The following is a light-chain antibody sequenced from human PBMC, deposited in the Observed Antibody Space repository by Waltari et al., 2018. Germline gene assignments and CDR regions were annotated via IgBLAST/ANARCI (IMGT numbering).Light chain of an antibody. Sequence: QSLLTQPPSASGTPGQRVTISCSGSSSNIGSYYVYWYQQLPGTAPKLLIDGNNQRPSGVPDRFSGSKSGTSGSLAISGLRSEDEADYYCAAWYDRLRGVVFGGGTKLTV. V-gene: IGLV1-47*01. J-gene: IGLJ2*01. CDR1: SSNIGSYY. CDR2: GNN. CDR3: AAWYDRLRGVV.